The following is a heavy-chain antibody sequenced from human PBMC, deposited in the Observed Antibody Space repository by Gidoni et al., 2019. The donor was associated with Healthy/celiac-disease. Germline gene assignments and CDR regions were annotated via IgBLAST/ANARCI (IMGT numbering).Heavy chain of an antibody. CDR3: ARGRALYCSGGSCYGSSFDY. J-gene: IGHJ4*02. D-gene: IGHD2-15*01. CDR1: GYTFTSYA. Sequence: QVQLVQSGAEVKKPGASVKVSCKASGYTFTSYAMHWVRQAPGQRLEWMGWLNAGNGNTKYSQKFQVRVTITRDPSASPAYMELSSLRSEDTAVYYCARGRALYCSGGSCYGSSFDYWGQGTLVTVSS. V-gene: IGHV1-3*01. CDR2: LNAGNGNT.